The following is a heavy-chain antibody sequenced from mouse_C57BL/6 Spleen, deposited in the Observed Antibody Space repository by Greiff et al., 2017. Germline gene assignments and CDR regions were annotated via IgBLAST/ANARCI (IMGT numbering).Heavy chain of an antibody. D-gene: IGHD1-1*01. CDR1: GYTFTSYW. Sequence: VQLQQPGAELVKPGASVKLSCKASGYTFTSYWMHWVKQRPGQGLEWIGMIHPNSGSTNYNEKFKSKATLTVDKSSSTAYMQLSSLTSEDSAVYYCARDSSYDYAMDYWGQGTSVTVSS. J-gene: IGHJ4*01. CDR2: IHPNSGST. CDR3: ARDSSYDYAMDY. V-gene: IGHV1-64*01.